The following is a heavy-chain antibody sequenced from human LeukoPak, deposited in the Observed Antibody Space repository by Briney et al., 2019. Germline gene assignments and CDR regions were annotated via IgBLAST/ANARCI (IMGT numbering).Heavy chain of an antibody. CDR1: GYTITGYY. V-gene: IGHV1-2*02. J-gene: IGHJ4*02. D-gene: IGHD1-14*01. CDR3: ARATAENDH. Sequence: SLKVSCKASGYTITGYYLHWVRQAPGQGLEWMGWINDKTGRTSNAQKFQGRVTMTRDTSISTVNMELSRLTSDDTAMYYCARATAENDHWGQGTLVSASS. CDR2: INDKTGRT.